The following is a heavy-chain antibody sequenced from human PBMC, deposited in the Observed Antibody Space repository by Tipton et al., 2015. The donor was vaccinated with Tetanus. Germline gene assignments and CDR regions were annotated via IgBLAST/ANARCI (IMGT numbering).Heavy chain of an antibody. D-gene: IGHD2-21*02. CDR2: IIPIFGTA. CDR1: GGTFSSYA. Sequence: QSGAEVKKPGSSVKVSCKASGGTFSSYAISWVRQAPGQGLEWMGGIIPIFGTANYAQKFQGRVTITADESTSTAYMELSSLRSEDTAVYYCARTVTYCGGDYAHFDCWGQGTLVTVSS. J-gene: IGHJ4*02. CDR3: ARTVTYCGGDYAHFDC. V-gene: IGHV1-69*01.